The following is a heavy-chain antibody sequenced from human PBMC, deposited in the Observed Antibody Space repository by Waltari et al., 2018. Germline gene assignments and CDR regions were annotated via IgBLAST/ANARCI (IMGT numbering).Heavy chain of an antibody. CDR2: ISYAGGII. Sequence: EVQLLESGGGLVQQGGSLRLSCAAAGFRFSTYVMNWVRQAPGMGLEWVSSISYAGGIINYADSVNGRFTISRDNSKNTLYLQMNSLRGEDTAVYYCARASGVDYWGQGTLVTISS. D-gene: IGHD3-16*01. J-gene: IGHJ4*02. CDR3: ARASGVDY. V-gene: IGHV3-23*01. CDR1: GFRFSTYV.